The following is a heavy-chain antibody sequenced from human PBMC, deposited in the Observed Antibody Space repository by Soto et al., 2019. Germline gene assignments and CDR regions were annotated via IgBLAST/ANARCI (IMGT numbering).Heavy chain of an antibody. CDR1: GVTSSSYG. V-gene: IGHV3-30*03. CDR2: ISYDGSNK. D-gene: IGHD6-19*01. CDR3: ARDRYSSGGYGGGQ. Sequence: LRDSCRAAGVTSSSYGMHRVRKAPGKGLEWVAVISYDGSNKYYADSVKGRFTISRDNSKNTLYLQMNSLRVEDTAIYYCARDRYSSGGYGGGQWGQRTLVTVSS. J-gene: IGHJ4*02.